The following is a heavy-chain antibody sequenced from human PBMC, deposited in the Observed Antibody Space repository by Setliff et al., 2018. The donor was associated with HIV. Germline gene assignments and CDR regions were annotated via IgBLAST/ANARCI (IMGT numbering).Heavy chain of an antibody. CDR1: GGTVRKYS. J-gene: IGHJ2*01. D-gene: IGHD3-22*01. Sequence: ALVKVSCKAAGGTVRKYSINWVRQAPGQGLEWRGGVIPIFGSTTYAQKFQPRVTITADESKDTVEMELSSLTSEATAVYYCARDDHYYDMGSILSDWFFDLWDRGTLVTASS. CDR2: VIPIFGST. V-gene: IGHV1-69*13. CDR3: ARDDHYYDMGSILSDWFFDL.